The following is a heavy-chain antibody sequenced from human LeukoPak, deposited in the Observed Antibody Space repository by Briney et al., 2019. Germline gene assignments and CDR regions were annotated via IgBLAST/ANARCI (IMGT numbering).Heavy chain of an antibody. V-gene: IGHV3-30-3*01. CDR3: ARVRLPTAFDY. CDR1: GFTFSSYA. D-gene: IGHD1-1*01. J-gene: IGHJ4*02. CDR2: ISYDGSNK. Sequence: GGSLRLSCAASGFTFSSYAMHWVRQAPGKGLEWVAVISYDGSNKYYADSVKGRFTISRDNSKNTLYLQMNSLRAEDTAVYYCARVRLPTAFDYWGQGTLVTVSS.